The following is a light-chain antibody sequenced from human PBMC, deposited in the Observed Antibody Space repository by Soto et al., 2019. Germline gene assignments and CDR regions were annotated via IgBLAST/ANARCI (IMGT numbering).Light chain of an antibody. Sequence: IVLTQSTATLSLSPRERATLSCRVSQSCSGYLAWYQQKPGQTPRLLIYDAFIRATGIPAGFSGSGSGTDFTLTISSLVPEDFAVYFCQRRSNWPYTFGQGTKLEIK. J-gene: IGKJ2*01. CDR2: DAF. CDR1: QSCSGY. V-gene: IGKV3-11*01. CDR3: QRRSNWPYT.